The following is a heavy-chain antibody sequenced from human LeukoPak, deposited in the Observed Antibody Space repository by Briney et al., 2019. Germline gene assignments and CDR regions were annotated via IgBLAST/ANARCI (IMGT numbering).Heavy chain of an antibody. CDR3: ATSSWYEGRFDY. D-gene: IGHD6-13*01. V-gene: IGHV4-59*01. CDR1: GGSISSYY. Sequence: PSETLSLTCTVSGGSISSYYWSWIRQPPGKGLEWIGYIYYSGSTNYNPSLKSRVTISVDTSKNQFSLKLSSVTAADTAVHYCATSSWYEGRFDYWGQGTLVTVSS. J-gene: IGHJ4*02. CDR2: IYYSGST.